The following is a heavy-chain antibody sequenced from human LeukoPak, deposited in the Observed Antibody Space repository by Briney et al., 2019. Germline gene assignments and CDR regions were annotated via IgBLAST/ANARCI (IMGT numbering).Heavy chain of an antibody. CDR3: ATKDLGFRNWFDP. J-gene: IGHJ5*02. Sequence: SVKVSCKASGGTFSRYAISWVRQAPGQGLEWMGGIIPIVGTANYAQKFQGRVTITTDESTSTAYMELSSLRFDDTAVYYCATKDLGFRNWFDPWGQGTLVTVSS. CDR1: GGTFSRYA. V-gene: IGHV1-69*05. D-gene: IGHD3-16*01. CDR2: IIPIVGTA.